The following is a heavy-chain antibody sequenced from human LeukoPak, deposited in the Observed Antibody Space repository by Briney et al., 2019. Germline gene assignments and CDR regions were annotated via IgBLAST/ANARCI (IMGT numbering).Heavy chain of an antibody. CDR1: GFTFSIYW. Sequence: QPGGSLRLSCAASGFTFSIYWMHWVRQAPGKGLVWVSRINSDGSSTSYADSVKGRFTISRDNAKNTLYLQMNSLRAEDTAVYYCARDKSGSYSYYYMDVWGKGTTVTVSS. D-gene: IGHD1-26*01. CDR2: INSDGSST. CDR3: ARDKSGSYSYYYMDV. J-gene: IGHJ6*03. V-gene: IGHV3-74*01.